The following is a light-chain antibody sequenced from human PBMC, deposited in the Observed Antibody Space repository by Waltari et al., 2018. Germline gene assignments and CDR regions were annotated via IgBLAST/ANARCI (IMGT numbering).Light chain of an antibody. CDR2: YDS. CDR3: QVWDANTDPGV. Sequence: VLTQPPSVSVAPGKTASITCGGNNIESKSVHWYQQKPGQAPIFVISYDSDRPSGIPERFAGANSGNTATLTISRVEAGDEADYYCQVWDANTDPGVFGTWTEVTVL. J-gene: IGLJ1*01. V-gene: IGLV3-21*04. CDR1: NIESKS.